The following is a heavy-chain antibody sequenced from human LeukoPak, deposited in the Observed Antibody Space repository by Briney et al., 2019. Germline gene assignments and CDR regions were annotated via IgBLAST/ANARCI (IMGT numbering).Heavy chain of an antibody. CDR3: ARQYSYGSRAFDY. CDR1: GFTFSSYA. D-gene: IGHD5-18*01. CDR2: ISGSGGST. J-gene: IGHJ4*02. Sequence: GGSLRLSCAASGFTFSSYAMSWVRQAPGKGLEWVSTISGSGGSTYYADSVKGRFTISRDNAKNSLYLQMNSLRAEDTAVYYCARQYSYGSRAFDYWGQGTLVAVSS. V-gene: IGHV3-23*01.